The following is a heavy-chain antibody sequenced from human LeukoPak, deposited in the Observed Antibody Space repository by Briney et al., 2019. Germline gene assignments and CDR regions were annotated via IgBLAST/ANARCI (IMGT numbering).Heavy chain of an antibody. CDR2: IWYDGSNK. J-gene: IGHJ6*04. Sequence: TGGSLRLSCAASGFTFSSYGMHWVRQAPGKGLEWVAVIWYDGSNKYYADSVKGRFTISRDNSENTLYLQMNSLRAEDTAVYYCARDGSFHYYYGMDVWGKGTTVTVSS. CDR1: GFTFSSYG. D-gene: IGHD3-10*01. CDR3: ARDGSFHYYYGMDV. V-gene: IGHV3-33*01.